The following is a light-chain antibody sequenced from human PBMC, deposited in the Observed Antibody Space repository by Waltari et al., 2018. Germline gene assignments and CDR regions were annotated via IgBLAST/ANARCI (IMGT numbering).Light chain of an antibody. V-gene: IGLV4-69*01. CDR2: VNSDGSP. CDR1: SGHSSNL. J-gene: IGLJ3*02. CDR3: QTGGHGTWV. Sequence: QLVLTQSPSASASLGASVKLTCSLSSGHSSNLIAWHPQQPEKGPRYLMKVNSDGSPTKGDEIPDHCSGSSSGAERYLTISSVQSEDEADYYCQTGGHGTWVFGGGTKLTVL.